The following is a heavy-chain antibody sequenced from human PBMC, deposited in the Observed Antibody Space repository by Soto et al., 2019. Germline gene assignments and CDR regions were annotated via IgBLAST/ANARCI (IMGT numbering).Heavy chain of an antibody. CDR1: GFTFSSYS. V-gene: IGHV3-48*01. J-gene: IGHJ6*02. Sequence: GGSLRLSCAASGFTFSSYSMNWVRQAPGKGLEWVSYISSSSSTIYYADSVKGRFTISRDNAKNSLYLQMNSLRAEDTAVYYCAKYCSGGSCYFDYYYGMDVWGQGTTVTVSS. D-gene: IGHD2-15*01. CDR3: AKYCSGGSCYFDYYYGMDV. CDR2: ISSSSSTI.